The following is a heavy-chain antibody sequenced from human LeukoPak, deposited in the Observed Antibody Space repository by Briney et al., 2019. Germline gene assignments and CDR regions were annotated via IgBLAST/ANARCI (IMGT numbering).Heavy chain of an antibody. CDR1: GYTFTSYG. V-gene: IGHV1-18*01. CDR3: ASSRFYCSSTSCSINWFDP. J-gene: IGHJ5*02. Sequence: ASVKVSCKASGYTFTSYGISWVRQAPGQGLEWMGWISAYNGNTNYAQKLQGRVTMTTDTSTSTAYMELSSLRSEDTAVYYCASSRFYCSSTSCSINWFDPWGQGTLVTVSS. CDR2: ISAYNGNT. D-gene: IGHD2-2*01.